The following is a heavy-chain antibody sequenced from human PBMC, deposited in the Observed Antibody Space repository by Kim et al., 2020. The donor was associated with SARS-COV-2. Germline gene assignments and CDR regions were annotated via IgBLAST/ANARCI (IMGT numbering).Heavy chain of an antibody. CDR1: GFTFRDYD. D-gene: IGHD2-2*01. CDR2: ISRSGRAT. J-gene: IGHJ4*02. CDR3: AASVRSQLDS. Sequence: GGSLRLSCAASGFTFRDYDMNWVRQAPGKGLEWVSSISRSGRATFYADSVRGRFTISRDNSKDTLYLQMNSLRAEDTALYYCAASVRSQLDSWGRGILVTVSS. V-gene: IGHV3-23*01.